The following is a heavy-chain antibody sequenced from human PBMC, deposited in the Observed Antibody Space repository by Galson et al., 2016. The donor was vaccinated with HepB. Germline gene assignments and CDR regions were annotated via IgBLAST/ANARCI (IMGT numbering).Heavy chain of an antibody. D-gene: IGHD3-22*01. CDR3: TGSTGWLPEH. CDR2: IKGDGSEK. V-gene: IGHV3-7*03. Sequence: SLRLSCAVSGGTFSNYWMSWVRQAPGKGLEWLANIKGDGSEKNYVDSVKGRFDVSRDNAKNSLSLQMNGQRTEDTALYYCTGSTGWLPEHWGQGSLVTVSS. J-gene: IGHJ4*02. CDR1: GGTFSNYW.